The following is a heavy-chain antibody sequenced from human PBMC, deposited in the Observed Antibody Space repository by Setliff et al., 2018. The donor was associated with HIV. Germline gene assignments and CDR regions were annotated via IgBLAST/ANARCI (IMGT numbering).Heavy chain of an antibody. CDR1: GGSISSYY. V-gene: IGHV4-4*09. CDR3: ARSPRIGVAGEFEY. D-gene: IGHD6-19*01. J-gene: IGHJ4*02. Sequence: PSETLSLTCTVSGGSISSYYWSWIRQPPGKGLEWIGYIYTSGSVNYNPSLNSRVTISVDTSKNQFSLKVNSVTPADTAVYYCARSPRIGVAGEFEYWGQGTLVTVS. CDR2: IYTSGSV.